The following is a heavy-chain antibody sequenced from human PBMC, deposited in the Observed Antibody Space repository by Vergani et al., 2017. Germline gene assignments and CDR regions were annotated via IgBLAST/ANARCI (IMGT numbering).Heavy chain of an antibody. Sequence: QLQLQESGPGLVKPSETLSLTCTVSGGSISSSSYYWGWIRQPPGKGLEWIGSIYYSGSTYYNPSLKSRVTISVDTSKNQFSLKLSSVTAADTAVYYCARDQDDSSGYYYSPFDYWGQGTLVTVSS. V-gene: IGHV4-39*07. D-gene: IGHD3-22*01. CDR2: IYYSGST. CDR3: ARDQDDSSGYYYSPFDY. J-gene: IGHJ4*02. CDR1: GGSISSSSYY.